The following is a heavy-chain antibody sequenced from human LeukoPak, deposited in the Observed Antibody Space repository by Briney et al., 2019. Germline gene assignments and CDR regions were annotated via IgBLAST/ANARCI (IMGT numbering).Heavy chain of an antibody. CDR1: GGTFSSYA. V-gene: IGHV1-69*04. D-gene: IGHD3-10*01. CDR2: IIPILGIA. CDR3: ASSLMVRGVIPNR. Sequence: SSVQVSCKASGGTFSSYAISWVGQAPGQGLEWMGRIIPILGIANYAQKFHGRVTITADKYTTTAYMELSSLRSEDTAVYYCASSLMVRGVIPNRWGQGTLVTVSS. J-gene: IGHJ4*02.